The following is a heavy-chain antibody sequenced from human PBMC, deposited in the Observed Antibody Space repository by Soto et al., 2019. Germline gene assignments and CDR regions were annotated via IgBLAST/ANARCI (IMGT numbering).Heavy chain of an antibody. J-gene: IGHJ6*02. CDR1: GYSFTSLD. CDR2: MKPSSGRA. Sequence: ASVKFSCKASGYSFTSLDINWVRQTAGQGLECMGWMKPSSGRASYAQKFQGRVTITRXTXXNXXXMXLXXLRSDDTAVYYCARLRGEASYYYGMDVWGQGTTVTVSS. D-gene: IGHD6-25*01. V-gene: IGHV1-8*01. CDR3: ARLRGEASYYYGMDV.